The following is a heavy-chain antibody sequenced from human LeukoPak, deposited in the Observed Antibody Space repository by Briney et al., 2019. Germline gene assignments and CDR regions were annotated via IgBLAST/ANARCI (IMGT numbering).Heavy chain of an antibody. CDR1: GFAFSDSD. J-gene: IGHJ3*02. D-gene: IGHD6-19*01. CDR3: TRRAWGSGWGAFDI. Sequence: GGSLRLSCAASGFAFSDSDMYWVRQAPGKGLEWVGRIRSKANNYATAYAVSVKGRFTISRDDSKNTAHLQMNRLKTEDTAVYYCTRRAWGSGWGAFDIWGQGTMVTVPS. CDR2: IRSKANNYAT. V-gene: IGHV3-73*01.